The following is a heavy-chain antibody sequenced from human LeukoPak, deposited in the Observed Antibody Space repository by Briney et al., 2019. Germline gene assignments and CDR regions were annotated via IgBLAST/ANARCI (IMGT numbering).Heavy chain of an antibody. CDR3: AREYGDLDY. CDR1: GGSISSYY. V-gene: IGHV4-59*12. CDR2: IYYSGNT. D-gene: IGHD2-21*01. J-gene: IGHJ4*02. Sequence: SETLSLTCTVSGGSISSYYWSWIRQPPGKGLEWIGYIYYSGNTYYNPSLKSRVTISVDTSKNQFSLKLRSVTAADTAVYYCAREYGDLDYWGQGTLVTVSS.